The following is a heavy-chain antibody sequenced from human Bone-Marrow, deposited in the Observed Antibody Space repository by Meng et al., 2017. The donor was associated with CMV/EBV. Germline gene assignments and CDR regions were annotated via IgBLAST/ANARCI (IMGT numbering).Heavy chain of an antibody. CDR2: ISYDGSKE. CDR1: GLTFRNYG. CDR3: ATLRGSSWYIDY. V-gene: IGHV3-30*03. Sequence: SCGASGLTFRNYGMNWVRQAPGKGLEWLAVISYDGSKEWYADSVKGRFTISRDNSKNMLYLQVNSLRSEDTAVYYCATLRGSSWYIDYWGQGTLVTVSS. D-gene: IGHD6-13*01. J-gene: IGHJ4*02.